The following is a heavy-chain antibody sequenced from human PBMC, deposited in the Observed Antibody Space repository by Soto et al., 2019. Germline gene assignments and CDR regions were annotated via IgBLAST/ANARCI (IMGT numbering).Heavy chain of an antibody. CDR2: ISAYNGNT. V-gene: IGHV1-18*04. D-gene: IGHD3-16*01. J-gene: IGHJ6*02. CDR1: GYTFTSYG. Sequence: GASVKVSRKASGYTFTSYGISWVRQAPGQGLEWMGWISAYNGNTNYAQKLQGRVTMTTDTSTSTAYMELRSLRSDDTAVYYCAREWGNYYYYGMDVWGQGTTVTVSS. CDR3: AREWGNYYYYGMDV.